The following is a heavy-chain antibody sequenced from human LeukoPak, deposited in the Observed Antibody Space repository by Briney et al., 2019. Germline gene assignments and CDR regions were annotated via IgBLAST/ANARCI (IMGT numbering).Heavy chain of an antibody. CDR2: ISYDGSNK. J-gene: IGHJ4*02. CDR3: ARVYDFWSGGPDFDY. D-gene: IGHD3-3*01. CDR1: GFTFSSYA. Sequence: GGSLRLSCAASGFTFSSYAIHWVRQAPGKGLEWVAVISYDGSNKYYADSVKGRFTISRDNSKNTLYLQMNSLRAEDTAVYYCARVYDFWSGGPDFDYWGQGTLVTVSS. V-gene: IGHV3-30-3*01.